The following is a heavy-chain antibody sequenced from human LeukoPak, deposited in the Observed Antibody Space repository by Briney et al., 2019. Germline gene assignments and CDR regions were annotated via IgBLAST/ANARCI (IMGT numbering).Heavy chain of an antibody. CDR2: ISYDGTEK. Sequence: GGSLRLSCAASALSFSSYAMHWVRQAPGKGLEWVAVISYDGTEKYYGDSVKGRFTISRDNSKNTLYLQMNSLRAEDTALYYCARDGHGVPLDYWGQGTLVTVSP. V-gene: IGHV3-30-3*01. D-gene: IGHD4-17*01. J-gene: IGHJ4*02. CDR1: ALSFSSYA. CDR3: ARDGHGVPLDY.